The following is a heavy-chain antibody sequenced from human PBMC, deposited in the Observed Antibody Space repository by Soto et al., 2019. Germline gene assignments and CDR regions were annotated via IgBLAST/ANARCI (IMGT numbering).Heavy chain of an antibody. CDR2: IGESGTPT. D-gene: IGHD2-2*01. Sequence: EVQLLESGGGLVPPGGSLRLSCAASGFTFSSYAMKWVRQAPGKGLEWVSLIGESGTPTYYADSVKGRFTISRDNSGNTLFLEMYSLRAEDTAVYYCARYIPGVRYYGMDVWGQGTTVTVSS. CDR3: ARYIPGVRYYGMDV. V-gene: IGHV3-23*01. J-gene: IGHJ6*02. CDR1: GFTFSSYA.